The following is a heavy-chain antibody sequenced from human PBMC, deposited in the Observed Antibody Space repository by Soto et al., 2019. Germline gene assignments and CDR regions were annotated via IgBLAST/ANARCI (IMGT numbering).Heavy chain of an antibody. Sequence: QVQLVQSGAEVKKPGASVKVSCKASGYSFTSYYMHWVRQAPGQGLEWMGIINPSGGGTSYAQKFQGRVTMTRDTSTSTVYMELSSLRYEDTAVYYCARAGYGSGTYYSYYYGMDVWGQGTTVTVSS. CDR1: GYSFTSYY. V-gene: IGHV1-46*01. J-gene: IGHJ6*02. CDR3: ARAGYGSGTYYSYYYGMDV. D-gene: IGHD3-10*01. CDR2: INPSGGGT.